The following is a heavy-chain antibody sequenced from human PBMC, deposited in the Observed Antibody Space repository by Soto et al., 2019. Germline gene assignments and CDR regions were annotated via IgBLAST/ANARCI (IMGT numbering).Heavy chain of an antibody. CDR1: GFTVSNNA. V-gene: IGHV3-23*01. CDR2: IRGNSDDT. J-gene: IGHJ3*01. D-gene: IGHD1-1*01. CDR3: AELLRDGTHCAPSRF. Sequence: EVKLLESGGGLVQPGGSLRLTCAASGFTVSNNAMNWIRQAPGKGLEWVSSIRGNSDDTFYGDSVKGRFTISRDNSKNTLYLQMNSLRAEDTALYCCAELLRDGTHCAPSRFWGQGTMVIVSS.